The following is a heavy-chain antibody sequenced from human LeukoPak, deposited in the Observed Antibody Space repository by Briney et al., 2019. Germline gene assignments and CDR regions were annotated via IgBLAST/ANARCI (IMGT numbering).Heavy chain of an antibody. D-gene: IGHD3-16*01. CDR1: GFIFNQYC. V-gene: IGHV3-11*01. Sequence: GGSLRLSCGASGFIFNQYCMGWVRQAPGMGPEWVSYISTSGGSTYYSASAKGRSTISRDNARNSLFLQLRRLTAEHTAVYYCARDPRGDFVWGHRFDYWGQGVLVTVSS. CDR2: ISTSGGST. J-gene: IGHJ4*02. CDR3: ARDPRGDFVWGHRFDY.